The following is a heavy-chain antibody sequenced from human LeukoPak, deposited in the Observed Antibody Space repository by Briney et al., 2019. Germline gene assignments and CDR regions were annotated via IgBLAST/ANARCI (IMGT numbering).Heavy chain of an antibody. J-gene: IGHJ5*02. CDR2: ISAYNGNT. CDR1: GYTFTSYD. V-gene: IGHV1-18*01. CDR3: ARASSGYSVMSS. Sequence: PRASVKVSCKASGYTFTSYDINWVRQAPGQGLEWMGWISAYNGNTNYAQKLQGRVTMTTDTSTSTAYMELRSLRSDDTAVYYCARASSGYSVMSSWGQGTLVTVSS. D-gene: IGHD3-22*01.